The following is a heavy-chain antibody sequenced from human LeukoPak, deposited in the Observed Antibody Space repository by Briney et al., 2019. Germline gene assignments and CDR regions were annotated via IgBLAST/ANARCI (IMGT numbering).Heavy chain of an antibody. CDR2: IYTSGST. CDR3: ARTYYYYYYMDV. CDR1: GGSISSGSYY. V-gene: IGHV4-61*02. J-gene: IGHJ6*03. Sequence: PSQTLSLTCTVSGGSISSGSYYWSWIRQPAGKGLEWIGRIYTSGSTNYNPSLKSRVTISVDTSKNQFSLKLSSVTAADTAVYYCARTYYYYYYMDVWGKGTTATVSS.